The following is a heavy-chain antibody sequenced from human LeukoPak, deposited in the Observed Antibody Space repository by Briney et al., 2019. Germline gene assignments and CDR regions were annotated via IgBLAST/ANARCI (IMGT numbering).Heavy chain of an antibody. CDR2: IVVDSGYT. J-gene: IGHJ4*02. CDR3: AVHPGYSSWTAHRGILDY. Sequence: ASVKVSCKASGFTFSNSAVQWVRQARGQRLEWIGWIVVDSGYTTYAQKFQERVTITRDMSTSTAYMELSSLRSEDTAVYYCAVHPGYSSWTAHRGILDYWGQGNLVTVSS. CDR1: GFTFSNSA. V-gene: IGHV1-58*01. D-gene: IGHD6-6*01.